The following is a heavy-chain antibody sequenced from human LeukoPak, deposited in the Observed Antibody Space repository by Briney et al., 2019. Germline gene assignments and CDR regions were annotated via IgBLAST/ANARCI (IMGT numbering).Heavy chain of an antibody. CDR1: GFTFSSYA. CDR2: IGGGGEST. CDR3: ARGEGAFDY. J-gene: IGHJ4*02. V-gene: IGHV3-23*01. Sequence: GGSLRLSCAASGFTFSSYAMSWVRQAPGKGLEWVSTIGGGGESTYYADSVKGRFTISGHNSKNTLYLQMNSLRAEDTAVYYCARGEGAFDYWGQGTLVTVSS. D-gene: IGHD1-26*01.